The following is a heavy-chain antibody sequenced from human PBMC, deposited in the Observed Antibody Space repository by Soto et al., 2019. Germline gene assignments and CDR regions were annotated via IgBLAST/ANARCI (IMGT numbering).Heavy chain of an antibody. CDR1: GGSISSSSYY. Sequence: SETLSLTCTVSGGSISSSSYYWGWIRQPPGKGLEWIGSIYYSGSTYYNPSLKSRVTISVDTSKNQFSLKLSSVTAAGTAVYYCARPGNYGSGSYLYYLDYWGQGTRVTVSS. J-gene: IGHJ4*02. CDR2: IYYSGST. V-gene: IGHV4-39*01. CDR3: ARPGNYGSGSYLYYLDY. D-gene: IGHD3-10*01.